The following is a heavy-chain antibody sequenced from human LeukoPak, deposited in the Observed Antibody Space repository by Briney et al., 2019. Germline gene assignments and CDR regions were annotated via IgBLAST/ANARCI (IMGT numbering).Heavy chain of an antibody. V-gene: IGHV3-30*02. D-gene: IGHD2-2*01. J-gene: IGHJ5*02. CDR2: IRYDGSNK. CDR3: AKDLYQLLLVGPNWFDP. Sequence: GGSLRLSCAASGFTFSSYGMHWVRQAPGKGLEWMAFIRYDGSNKYYADSVKGRFTISRDNSKNTLYLQMNSLRAEDTAVYYCAKDLYQLLLVGPNWFDPWGQGTLVTVSS. CDR1: GFTFSSYG.